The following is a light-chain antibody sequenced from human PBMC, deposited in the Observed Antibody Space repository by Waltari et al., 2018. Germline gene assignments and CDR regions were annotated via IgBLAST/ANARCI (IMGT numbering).Light chain of an antibody. V-gene: IGLV2-14*03. CDR3: SSYSSSSTLGV. CDR2: DVT. CDR1: SSDVSGYYY. J-gene: IGLJ1*01. Sequence: QSALTQPASVSGSPGQSITIPCPGTSSDVSGYYYVSSYQQHPGKAPKLMISDVTTRPSGVSNRFSGSKSGNTASLTISGLQAEDEADYYCSSYSSSSTLGVFGTGTKVTVL.